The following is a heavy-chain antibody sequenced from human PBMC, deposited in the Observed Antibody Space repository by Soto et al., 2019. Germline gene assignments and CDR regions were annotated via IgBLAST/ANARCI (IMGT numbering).Heavy chain of an antibody. CDR1: GLTFIDSA. V-gene: IGHV1-58*01. D-gene: IGHD3-22*01. Sequence: ASVKVSCKASGLTFIDSAVQWVRQTRGHRLEWIGWMVVGSGNTNYAQEFQGRVTITRDMXTNTVDMEMSSLRSEDSAGFYCAADILPYSYDSSGYYFDGFDTWG. CDR2: MVVGSGNT. J-gene: IGHJ3*02. CDR3: AADILPYSYDSSGYYFDGFDT.